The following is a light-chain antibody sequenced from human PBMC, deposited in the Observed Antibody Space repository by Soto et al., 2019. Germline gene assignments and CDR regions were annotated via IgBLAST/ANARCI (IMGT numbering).Light chain of an antibody. CDR2: EVS. V-gene: IGLV2-14*01. CDR1: SSDVGGYNY. CDR3: SSYTSSSTYV. J-gene: IGLJ1*01. Sequence: LTQPASVSWSPGQSITSACTGTSSDVGGYNYVSWYQQHPGKAPKLMIYEVSNRPSGVSNRFSGSKSGNTASLTISGLQAEDEADYYCSSYTSSSTYVFGTGTKVT.